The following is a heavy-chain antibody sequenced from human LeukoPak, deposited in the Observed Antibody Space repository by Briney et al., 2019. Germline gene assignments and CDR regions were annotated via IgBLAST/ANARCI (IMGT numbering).Heavy chain of an antibody. CDR3: ARRAAAVGIYYMDV. D-gene: IGHD6-13*01. V-gene: IGHV4-59*01. J-gene: IGHJ6*03. CDR1: GGSINSYY. CDR2: IYYSGGT. Sequence: PSETLSLTCTVSGGSINSYYWNWIRQPPGKGLEWIGYIYYSGGTNYNPSLKSRVTIAVDTSKNQFSLKLSSVTAADTAVYYCARRAAAVGIYYMDVWGKRPRVTASS.